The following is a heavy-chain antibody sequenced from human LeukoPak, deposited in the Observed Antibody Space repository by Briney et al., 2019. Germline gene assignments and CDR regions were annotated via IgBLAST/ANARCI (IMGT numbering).Heavy chain of an antibody. CDR3: ARSVAAYFDY. J-gene: IGHJ4*02. V-gene: IGHV3-53*04. CDR2: IYSGGSA. D-gene: IGHD6-19*01. CDR1: GFTVSSNY. Sequence: PVGSLRLSCASSGFTVSSNYMSWVRQAPGKGLDWVSVIYSGGSAYYADTVTDRFTISRHNSKTTLYLQMNRLRAEDTAVYYCARSVAAYFDYWGQGTLVTVSS.